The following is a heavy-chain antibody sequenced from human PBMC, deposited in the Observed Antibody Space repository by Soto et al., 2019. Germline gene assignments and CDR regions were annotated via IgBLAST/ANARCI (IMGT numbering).Heavy chain of an antibody. CDR1: GFTFSSYG. CDR3: AKDRYGSGSYSACFDY. V-gene: IGHV3-30*18. J-gene: IGHJ4*02. D-gene: IGHD3-10*01. CDR2: ISYDGSNK. Sequence: QVQLVESGGGVVQPGRSLRLSCAASGFTFSSYGMHWVRQAPGKGLEWVAVISYDGSNKYYADSVKGRFTISRDNSKNTLYLQMNSLRAEDTAVYYCAKDRYGSGSYSACFDYWGQGTLVTVSS.